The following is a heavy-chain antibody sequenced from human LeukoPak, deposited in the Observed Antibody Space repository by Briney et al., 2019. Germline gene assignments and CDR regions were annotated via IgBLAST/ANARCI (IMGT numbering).Heavy chain of an antibody. D-gene: IGHD2/OR15-2a*01. CDR1: GFSFSSYA. CDR3: AGAYDFGNWFEP. CDR2: ISGSGGST. Sequence: GGSLRLSCAASGFSFSSYAMSWVRQAPGKGLEWVSGISGSGGSTYYAASVKGRFTISRDNSKNTLYLQMNSLRAEDTALYYCAGAYDFGNWFEPWGQGTLVTVSS. V-gene: IGHV3-23*01. J-gene: IGHJ5*02.